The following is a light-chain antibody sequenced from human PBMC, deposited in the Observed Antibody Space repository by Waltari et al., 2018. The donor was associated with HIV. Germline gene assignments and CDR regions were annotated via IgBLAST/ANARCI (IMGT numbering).Light chain of an antibody. Sequence: EIVLTQSPGTLSLSSGERATLSCRASQSVSSSYLAWYQHKPGQAPRLLIYGASSRATGIPDRFSGSWSGTDFTLTISRLDPEDFAVYYCQQYGSSPSLTFGGGTKVEIK. CDR3: QQYGSSPSLT. CDR1: QSVSSSY. CDR2: GAS. V-gene: IGKV3-20*01. J-gene: IGKJ4*01.